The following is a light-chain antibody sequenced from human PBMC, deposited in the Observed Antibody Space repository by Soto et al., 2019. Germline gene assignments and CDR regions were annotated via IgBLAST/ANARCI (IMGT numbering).Light chain of an antibody. V-gene: IGKV3-20*01. CDR3: QQYGYSPT. CDR1: QGVTTN. J-gene: IGKJ4*01. Sequence: TPSPSSLSASLGDRVTITCRAGQGVTTNFAWYQQKSGQSPRLLIYAASSRATGIPDRFSGSGSGTDFTLTISRLEPEDFAVYYCQQYGYSPTFGGGTKVDIK. CDR2: AAS.